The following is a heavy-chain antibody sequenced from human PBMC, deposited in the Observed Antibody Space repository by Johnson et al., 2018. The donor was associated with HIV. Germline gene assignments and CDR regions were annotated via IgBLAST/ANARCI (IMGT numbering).Heavy chain of an antibody. Sequence: QVQVVESGGGLTKPAWSPRLSCAASGFTFSSYAMHWVRQAPGKGLGWVAFIRYDGSNKYYADSVKGRFTIFRDNSKNTLYMQMKSLRVEDTAVYYCAKEALRGGEYDAFDIWGQGTMVTVSS. CDR1: GFTFSSYA. CDR2: IRYDGSNK. CDR3: AKEALRGGEYDAFDI. V-gene: IGHV3-30*02. D-gene: IGHD2-15*01. J-gene: IGHJ3*02.